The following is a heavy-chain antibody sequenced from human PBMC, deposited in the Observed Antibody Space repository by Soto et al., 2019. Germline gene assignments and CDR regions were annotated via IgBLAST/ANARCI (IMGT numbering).Heavy chain of an antibody. J-gene: IGHJ5*02. V-gene: IGHV4-4*07. CDR2: IYTSGST. D-gene: IGHD3-16*01. Sequence: QVQLQESGPGLVKPSETLSLTCTVSGGSISSYYWSWIRQPAGKGLEWIGRIYTSGSTNYNHSLKRRVTMSVDTYKKQCYLKLSSGTAADTAVYYCARDFGSHRGPENWFDHWGQGTLVTDSS. CDR1: GGSISSYY. CDR3: ARDFGSHRGPENWFDH.